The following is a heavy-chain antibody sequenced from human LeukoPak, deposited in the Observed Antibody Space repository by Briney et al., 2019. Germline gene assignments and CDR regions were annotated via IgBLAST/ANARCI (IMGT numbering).Heavy chain of an antibody. CDR3: VIDSWEVRGD. CDR1: GFTFRNYW. V-gene: IGHV3-7*01. Sequence: PGGSLRLSCAASGFTFRNYWMSWVRQAPGKGLQWVANTKQDGSENYYVDSVKGRFTISRDNARNSVYLHMSSLRVEDTALYYCVIDSWEVRGDWGQGTLVTVSS. D-gene: IGHD1-26*01. CDR2: TKQDGSEN. J-gene: IGHJ4*02.